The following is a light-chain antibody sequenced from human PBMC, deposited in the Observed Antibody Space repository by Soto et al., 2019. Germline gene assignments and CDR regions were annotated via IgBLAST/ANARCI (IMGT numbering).Light chain of an antibody. CDR3: QQSYSTPYT. J-gene: IGKJ2*01. Sequence: DIQMTQSPSSQSASIGDRVTITCRASQSISSYLNWYQQKPGKAPKLLIYAASSLQSGVPSRFSGSGSGTDFTLTISSLQPEDFATYYCQQSYSTPYTFGQGTKVDIK. CDR1: QSISSY. CDR2: AAS. V-gene: IGKV1-39*01.